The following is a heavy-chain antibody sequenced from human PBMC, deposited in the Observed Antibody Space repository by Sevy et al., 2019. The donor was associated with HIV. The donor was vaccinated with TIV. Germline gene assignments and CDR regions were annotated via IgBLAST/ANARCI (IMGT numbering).Heavy chain of an antibody. V-gene: IGHV3-21*01. J-gene: IGHJ4*02. CDR1: GFTFSSYG. D-gene: IGHD6-6*01. Sequence: GGSLRLSCAASGFTFSSYGMNWVRQAPGKGLEWVSSLSSSSTYRYYADSVKGRFTISRDDARNSLYLQMNSLRAEDTAMYYCARDSNEQLVDYWGQGTLVTVSS. CDR2: LSSSSTYR. CDR3: ARDSNEQLVDY.